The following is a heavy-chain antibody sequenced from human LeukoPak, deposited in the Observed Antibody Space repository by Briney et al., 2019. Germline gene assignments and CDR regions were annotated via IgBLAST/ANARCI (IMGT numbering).Heavy chain of an antibody. Sequence: SETLSLTYTVSGGSISSSSYYWGWIRQPPGKGLEWIGSIYYSGSTYYNPSLKSRVTISVDTSKNQFSLKLSSVTAADTAVYYCARLVRIGYSYGLNWFDPWGQGTLVTVSS. D-gene: IGHD5-18*01. V-gene: IGHV4-39*01. CDR3: ARLVRIGYSYGLNWFDP. CDR2: IYYSGST. CDR1: GGSISSSSYY. J-gene: IGHJ5*02.